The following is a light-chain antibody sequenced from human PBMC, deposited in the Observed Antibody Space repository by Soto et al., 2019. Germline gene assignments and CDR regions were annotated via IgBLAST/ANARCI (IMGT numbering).Light chain of an antibody. J-gene: IGKJ4*01. V-gene: IGKV3-20*01. Sequence: EIVLTQSPGTLSLSPGERATLSCRASHNIGSRFLAWYQQKPGQAPRLLIYGVSTRATGIPDRFSGIGSGTDFTLTISRLEPEDFALYYCQHYGSSVGLTFGGGTKVEIK. CDR2: GVS. CDR1: HNIGSRF. CDR3: QHYGSSVGLT.